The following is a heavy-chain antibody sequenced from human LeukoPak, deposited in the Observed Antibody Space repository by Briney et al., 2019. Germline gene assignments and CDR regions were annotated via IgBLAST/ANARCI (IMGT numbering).Heavy chain of an antibody. CDR2: ISGSGGST. CDR3: ARDPTTKYSSSWFRAFYSYYMDV. D-gene: IGHD6-13*01. Sequence: PGGSLRLSCAASGFTFSSYAMSWVRQAPGKGLEWVSAISGSGGSTYYADSVKGRFTISRDNSKNTLYLQMNSLRAEDTAVYYCARDPTTKYSSSWFRAFYSYYMDVWGKGTTVTISS. CDR1: GFTFSSYA. V-gene: IGHV3-23*01. J-gene: IGHJ6*03.